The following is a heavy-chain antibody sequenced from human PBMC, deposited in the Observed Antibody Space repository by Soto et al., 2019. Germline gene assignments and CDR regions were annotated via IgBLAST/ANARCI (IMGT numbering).Heavy chain of an antibody. CDR1: GGSFSGYY. CDR3: ARGRRKIYYYYYYMDV. J-gene: IGHJ6*03. Sequence: QVQLQQWGAGLLKPSETLSLTCAVYGGSFSGYYWSWIRQPPGKGLEWIGEINHSGSTNYNPSLKSRVTISVDTSKNQFSLKLSSVTAADTAVYYCARGRRKIYYYYYYMDVWGKGTTVTVSS. V-gene: IGHV4-34*01. CDR2: INHSGST.